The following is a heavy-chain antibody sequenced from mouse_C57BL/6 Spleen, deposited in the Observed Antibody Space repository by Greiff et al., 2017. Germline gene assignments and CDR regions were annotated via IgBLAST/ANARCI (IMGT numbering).Heavy chain of an antibody. D-gene: IGHD1-1*01. CDR3: AREEGTTVVASGGDFDY. CDR1: GYAFSSYW. J-gene: IGHJ2*01. CDR2: IYPGDGDT. V-gene: IGHV1-80*01. Sequence: QVQLQQSGAELVKPGASVKISCKASGYAFSSYWMNWVKQRPGKGLEWIGQIYPGDGDTNYNGKFKGKATLTADKPSSTSYMQLSSLTSEDSAVYFCAREEGTTVVASGGDFDYWGQGTTLTVSS.